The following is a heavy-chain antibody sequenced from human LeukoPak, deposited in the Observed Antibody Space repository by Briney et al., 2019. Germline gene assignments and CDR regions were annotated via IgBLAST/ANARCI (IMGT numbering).Heavy chain of an antibody. D-gene: IGHD5-18*01. CDR1: GGSISTGNW. CDR2: IYHNGST. Sequence: SETLSLTCAVSGGSISTGNWWTWVRQSPDKGLEWIGEIYHNGSTNYNPSLKSPVTISIETSKNQFSLRMSSVTAADTAVYYCARAKRGYTYSSQKSNWYLDLWGRGTLVTVSS. CDR3: ARAKRGYTYSSQKSNWYLDL. J-gene: IGHJ2*01. V-gene: IGHV4-4*02.